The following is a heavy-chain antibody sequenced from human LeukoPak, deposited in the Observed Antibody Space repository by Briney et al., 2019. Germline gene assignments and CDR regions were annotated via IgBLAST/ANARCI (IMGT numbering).Heavy chain of an antibody. Sequence: GGSLRLSCAASGFTFSSCAMSWVRQAPGKGLEGVSAISGGGGTTYYADSVKGRFTISRDKSLSTVYLQMYSLRAEDTAVYYCAKDVVNSGPRGYFDYWGQGTLVTVSS. CDR1: GFTFSSCA. CDR3: AKDVVNSGPRGYFDY. J-gene: IGHJ4*02. CDR2: ISGGGGTT. D-gene: IGHD6-19*01. V-gene: IGHV3-23*01.